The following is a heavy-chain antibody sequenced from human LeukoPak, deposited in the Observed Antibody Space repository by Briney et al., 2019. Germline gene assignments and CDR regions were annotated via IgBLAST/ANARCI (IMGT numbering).Heavy chain of an antibody. Sequence: PSETLSLTCAVYGGSFSGYYWSWIRQPPGKGLEWIGEMNHSGSTIYNPSLKSRVTISVDTSTNQFSLKLSSVTAADTAVYYCAGGDGNSVFSLGYWGQGTLVTVSS. CDR2: MNHSGST. V-gene: IGHV4-34*01. CDR1: GGSFSGYY. CDR3: AGGDGNSVFSLGY. J-gene: IGHJ4*02. D-gene: IGHD4-23*01.